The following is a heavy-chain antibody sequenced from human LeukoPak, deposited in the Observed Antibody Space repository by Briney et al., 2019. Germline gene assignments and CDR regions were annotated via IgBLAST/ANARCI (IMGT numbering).Heavy chain of an antibody. CDR2: IIPMLGIP. Sequence: GSSVEVSCKASGDTFNSSAISWVRHAPGQGLEWVGRIIPMLGIPSYAQNFQGRVTITADTSTNTAFMELSSLRSDDTAVYYCAQRLSWLDPWGQGTRVTVSS. D-gene: IGHD4-17*01. CDR3: AQRLSWLDP. J-gene: IGHJ5*02. V-gene: IGHV1-69*04. CDR1: GDTFNSSA.